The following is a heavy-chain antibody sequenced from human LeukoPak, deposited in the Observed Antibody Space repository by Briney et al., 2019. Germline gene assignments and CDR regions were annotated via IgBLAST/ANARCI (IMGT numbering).Heavy chain of an antibody. CDR3: ARALYGYCSGGTCYWSYFDY. CDR2: IWYDGSDK. V-gene: IGHV3-33*01. Sequence: GRSLRLSCAASGFTFSSFGMHWVRQAPGKGLEWVAVIWYDGSDKYYADSVKGRFTISGDNSKNTVYLQMNSLRAEDTAVYYCARALYGYCSGGTCYWSYFDYWGQGTLVTVSS. D-gene: IGHD2-15*01. CDR1: GFTFSSFG. J-gene: IGHJ4*02.